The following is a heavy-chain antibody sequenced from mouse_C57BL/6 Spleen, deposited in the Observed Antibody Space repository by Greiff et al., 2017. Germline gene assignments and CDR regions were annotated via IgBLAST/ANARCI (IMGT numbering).Heavy chain of an antibody. CDR3: ARYERYYGSSSSWFAY. V-gene: IGHV5-9*01. Sequence: EVQRVESGGGLVKPGGSLKLSCAASGFTFSSYTMSWVRQTPEKRLEWVATISGGGGNTYYPDSVKGRFTISRDNAKNTLYLQMSSLRSEDTALYYCARYERYYGSSSSWFAYWGQGTLVTVSA. J-gene: IGHJ3*01. CDR2: ISGGGGNT. D-gene: IGHD1-1*01. CDR1: GFTFSSYT.